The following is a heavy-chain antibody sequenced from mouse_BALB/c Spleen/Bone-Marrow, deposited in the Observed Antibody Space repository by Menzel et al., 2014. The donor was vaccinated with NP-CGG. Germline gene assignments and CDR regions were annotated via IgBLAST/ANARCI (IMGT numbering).Heavy chain of an antibody. D-gene: IGHD1-2*01. CDR2: IDPANGNT. Sequence: VQLKESGAELVKPGASVKLSCTASGFNIXDTYMHWVKQRPEQGLERIGRIDPANGNTKYDPKFQGKATITADTSSNTAYLQLSSLTSEDTAVYYCARYYYGYYFDYWGQGATLTVSS. V-gene: IGHV14-3*02. CDR1: GFNIXDTY. CDR3: ARYYYGYYFDY. J-gene: IGHJ2*01.